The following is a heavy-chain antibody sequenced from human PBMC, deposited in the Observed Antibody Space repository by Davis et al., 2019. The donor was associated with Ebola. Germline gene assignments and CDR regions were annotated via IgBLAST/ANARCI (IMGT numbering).Heavy chain of an antibody. CDR3: AKDLEYWYKDYYYSMDV. CDR1: GFTFSSYW. CDR2: IKQDGSEK. J-gene: IGHJ6*02. V-gene: IGHV3-7*03. D-gene: IGHD1/OR15-1a*01. Sequence: PGGSLRLSCAASGFTFSSYWMSWVRQAPGKGLEWVANIKQDGSEKYYVDSVKGRFTISRDNSKNSLYLQMNSLRTEDTALYYCAKDLEYWYKDYYYSMDVWGQGTTVTVSS.